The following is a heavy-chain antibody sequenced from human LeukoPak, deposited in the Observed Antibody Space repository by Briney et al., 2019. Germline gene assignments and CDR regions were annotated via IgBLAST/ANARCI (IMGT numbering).Heavy chain of an antibody. J-gene: IGHJ4*02. D-gene: IGHD6-13*01. V-gene: IGHV3-15*01. CDR2: IKSKTDGGTP. CDR3: TGVSRSSWYDY. CDR1: GFTFSNAW. Sequence: GGPLRLSCAASGFTFSNAWMSWVRQAPGKGLEWVGRIKSKTDGGTPDYAAPVKGRFTISRDDSKNTLYLQMNSLKTEDTAVYYCTGVSRSSWYDYWGQGTLVTASS.